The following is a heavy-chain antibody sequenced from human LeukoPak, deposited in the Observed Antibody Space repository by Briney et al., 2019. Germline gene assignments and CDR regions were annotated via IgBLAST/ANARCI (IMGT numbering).Heavy chain of an antibody. CDR2: ISGSGGST. CDR1: GFTFSDYA. D-gene: IGHD3-22*01. V-gene: IGHV3-23*01. Sequence: PGGSLRLSCAASGFTFSDYAMSWVRQAPGKGLEWVSAISGSGGSTYYADSVKGRFTISRDNSKNTLYLQMNSLRAEDTAVYYCAKPITYYYDSSGSPWGQGTLVTVSS. J-gene: IGHJ5*02. CDR3: AKPITYYYDSSGSP.